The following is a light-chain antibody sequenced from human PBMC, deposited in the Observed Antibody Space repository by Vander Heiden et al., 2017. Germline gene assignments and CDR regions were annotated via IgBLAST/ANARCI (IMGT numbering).Light chain of an antibody. J-gene: IGLJ1*01. V-gene: IGLV2-14*03. CDR1: SSDVGDYDY. CDR2: DVS. CDR3: SSYTSSSILDV. Sequence: QSALTQPASVPGSPGQSTTLSCTGTSSDVGDYDYVSWYQQHPGKAPKLLIYDVSDRPSGVSNRSSGSKSGNTASLTISGLQAEDEADYYCSSYTSSSILDVFGTGTKVTVL.